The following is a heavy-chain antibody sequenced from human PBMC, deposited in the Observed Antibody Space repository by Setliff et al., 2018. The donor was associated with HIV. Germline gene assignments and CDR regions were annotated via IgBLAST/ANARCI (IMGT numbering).Heavy chain of an antibody. CDR2: ISAYSGNT. CDR3: VTSEPYNSSPFH. V-gene: IGHV1-18*01. CDR1: GYSFTSSG. D-gene: IGHD6-13*01. Sequence: GASVKVSCKASGYSFTSSGVSWVRQAPGQGLEWMGWISAYSGNTNYAQKLQGRVTMTTDTSTNTASMELRRLRSNDTAVYYCVTSEPYNSSPFHWGQGTLVTVSS. J-gene: IGHJ4*02.